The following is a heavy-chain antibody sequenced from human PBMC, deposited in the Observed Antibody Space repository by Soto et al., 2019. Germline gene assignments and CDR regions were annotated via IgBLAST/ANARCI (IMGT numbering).Heavy chain of an antibody. D-gene: IGHD4-17*01. CDR2: ISGSGGST. CDR1: GFTFSSYA. Sequence: GGSLRLSCAASGFTFSSYAMSWVRQAPGKGLEWVSAISGSGGSTYYADSVKGRFTISRDNSKNTLYLQMNSLRAEDTAVYYCANCYGDYQYFQHWGQGTLVTVSS. CDR3: ANCYGDYQYFQH. V-gene: IGHV3-23*01. J-gene: IGHJ1*01.